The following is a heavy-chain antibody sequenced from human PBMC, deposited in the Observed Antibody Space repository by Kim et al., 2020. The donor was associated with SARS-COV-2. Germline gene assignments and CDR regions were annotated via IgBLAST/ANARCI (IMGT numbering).Heavy chain of an antibody. CDR1: GYTFTSTSFA. CDR3: AKTSACPNCWFDP. V-gene: IGHV1-3*01. Sequence: ASVKVSCKTSGYTFTSTSFAIHWIRRAPGQRLEWMGWINAGNGRTSYSQKFQDRLTITSDTSASTVYMELSSLTSEDAAAYYCAKTSACPNCWFDPWGQG. CDR2: INAGNGRT. J-gene: IGHJ5*02. D-gene: IGHD6-19*01.